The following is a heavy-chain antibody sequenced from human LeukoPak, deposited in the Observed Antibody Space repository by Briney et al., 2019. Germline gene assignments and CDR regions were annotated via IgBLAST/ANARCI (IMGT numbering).Heavy chain of an antibody. V-gene: IGHV3-7*01. Sequence: GGSLRLSCAASGFNFGDSWTRGVRQAPGKGPEWVANIKKEGSEEHYVDSVKGRFIVSRDNARKSLFLQMNSLRVEDTAVYYCATYNNWVAGDVWGQGTTVSVSS. CDR2: IKKEGSEE. CDR3: ATYNNWVAGDV. J-gene: IGHJ6*02. D-gene: IGHD6-19*01. CDR1: GFNFGDSW.